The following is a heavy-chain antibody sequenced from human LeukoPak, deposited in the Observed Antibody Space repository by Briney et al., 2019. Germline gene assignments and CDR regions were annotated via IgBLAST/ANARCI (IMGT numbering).Heavy chain of an antibody. D-gene: IGHD3-22*01. J-gene: IGHJ4*02. Sequence: SETLSLTCTVSGGSISSYYWSWIRQPAGKGLEWIGRIYTSGSTNYNPSLKSRVTMSVDTSKNQFSLKLSSVTAADTAVYYCAINYYDSSGYAKPFDYWGQGTLVTVSS. CDR3: AINYYDSSGYAKPFDY. CDR2: IYTSGST. V-gene: IGHV4-4*07. CDR1: GGSISSYY.